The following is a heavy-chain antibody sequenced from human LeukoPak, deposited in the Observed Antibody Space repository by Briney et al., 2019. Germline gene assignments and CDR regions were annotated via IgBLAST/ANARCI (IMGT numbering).Heavy chain of an antibody. D-gene: IGHD3-10*01. Sequence: GASVKVSCKASGFTFTSSAVQWVRQARGQRLEWIGWIVVGSGNTNYAQKFQERVTITRDMSTSTAYMELSSLRSEDTAVYYCAADGDYYGSGSPENDPWGQGTLVTVSS. J-gene: IGHJ5*02. V-gene: IGHV1-58*01. CDR2: IVVGSGNT. CDR1: GFTFTSSA. CDR3: AADGDYYGSGSPENDP.